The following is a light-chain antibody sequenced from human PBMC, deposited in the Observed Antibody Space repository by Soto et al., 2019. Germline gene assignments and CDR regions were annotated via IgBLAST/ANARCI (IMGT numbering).Light chain of an antibody. V-gene: IGKV1-6*01. J-gene: IGKJ1*01. CDR2: AAS. Sequence: AIQLTQSPSSLSASVGDRVTITCRASQGIRNDLGWYQHKPGKAPKLLIHAASSLQSGVPSRLSGSASGTEFTLTISSLQPEDLASYYCLQDHSYPWTFGQGTKVEI. CDR1: QGIRND. CDR3: LQDHSYPWT.